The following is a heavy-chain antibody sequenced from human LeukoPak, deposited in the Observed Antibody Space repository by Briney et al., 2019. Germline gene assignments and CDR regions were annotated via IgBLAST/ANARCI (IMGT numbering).Heavy chain of an antibody. CDR1: GFTFDDFS. V-gene: IGHV3-20*04. CDR2: LNWNGAST. D-gene: IGHD1/OR15-1a*01. J-gene: IGHJ6*03. CDR3: ARVRREMKSSLGRTTEYSYYYYMDV. Sequence: GGSLRLSCAASGFTFDDFSLSWVRRVPGKGREWVSGLNWNGASTGYADSVKGRFTISRDNAKNSLYLQMNRLRAEDTAVYYCARVRREMKSSLGRTTEYSYYYYMDVWGKGTTVTVSS.